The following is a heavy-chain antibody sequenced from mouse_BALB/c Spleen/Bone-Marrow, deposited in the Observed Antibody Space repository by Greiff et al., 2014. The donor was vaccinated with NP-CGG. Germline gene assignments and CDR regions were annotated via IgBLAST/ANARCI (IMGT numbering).Heavy chain of an antibody. D-gene: IGHD1-1*01. Sequence: QVQLQQSGPGLVAPSQSLSITCTVSGFSLTTYGVHWVRQSPGKGLEWLGVIWAGGSTNYNSTLMSRLSISKDNSKNQVFLKMNSLQTDDTAIYYCARNLLPPYWYLDVWGAGTTVTVSS. J-gene: IGHJ1*01. CDR2: IWAGGST. CDR3: ARNLLPPYWYLDV. V-gene: IGHV2-9*02. CDR1: GFSLTTYG.